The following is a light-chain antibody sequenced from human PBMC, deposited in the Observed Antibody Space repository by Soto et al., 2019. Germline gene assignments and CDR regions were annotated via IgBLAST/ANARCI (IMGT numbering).Light chain of an antibody. V-gene: IGLV7-46*01. CDR3: LLSYNAARV. CDR2: DTS. Sequence: QAVVTQEPSLTVSPGGTVTLTCGSSTGAVTSNHHPYWFQQKAGQAPRTLIYDTSNKHSWTPARFPGPLLGYQAALTLSGAQPEDEAQYYCLLSYNAARVFGGGTKLTVL. CDR1: TGAVTSNHH. J-gene: IGLJ2*01.